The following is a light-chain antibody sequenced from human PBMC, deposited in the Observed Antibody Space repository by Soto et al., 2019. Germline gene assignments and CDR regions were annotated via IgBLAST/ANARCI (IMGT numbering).Light chain of an antibody. CDR1: QGISSY. CDR2: AAS. J-gene: IGKJ5*01. V-gene: IGKV1-9*01. Sequence: IQLGQSPSSLSATVGDGVTITCRASQGISSYLSWFQQKPGKAPKLLIYAASTLQSRVPSRFSGSGSGTDFTLTISSLQPEDFATYYCQQLNSYPRTFGQGTRLEI. CDR3: QQLNSYPRT.